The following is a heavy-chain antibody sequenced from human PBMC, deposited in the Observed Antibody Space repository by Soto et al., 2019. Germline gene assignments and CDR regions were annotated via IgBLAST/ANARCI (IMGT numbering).Heavy chain of an antibody. D-gene: IGHD2-2*02. CDR2: IYNSGST. J-gene: IGHJ5*02. CDR1: GGSISSSNC. CDR3: ASGFQSREAAAIRGWFDP. Sequence: QVQLQESGPGLVKPSGTLSLTCAVSGGSISSSNCLGWVRQPPGKGLEWSGEIYNSGSTNYNPSLKRRVTTSADKSKHQLSLKLSSVTAADTAVYYCASGFQSREAAAIRGWFDPLGQGTLVTVSS. V-gene: IGHV4-4*02.